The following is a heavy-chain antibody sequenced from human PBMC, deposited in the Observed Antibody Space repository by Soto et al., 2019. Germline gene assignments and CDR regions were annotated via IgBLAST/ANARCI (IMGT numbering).Heavy chain of an antibody. D-gene: IGHD6-19*01. CDR1: GFTVSSNY. CDR3: ASCSSGWDGLDY. Sequence: GGSLRLSCAASGFTVSSNYMSWVRQAPGKGLEWVSVIYSGGSTYYADSVKGRFTISRDNSKNTLYLQMNSLRAEDTAVYYCASCSSGWDGLDYWGQGTLVTVSS. CDR2: IYSGGST. J-gene: IGHJ4*02. V-gene: IGHV3-66*01.